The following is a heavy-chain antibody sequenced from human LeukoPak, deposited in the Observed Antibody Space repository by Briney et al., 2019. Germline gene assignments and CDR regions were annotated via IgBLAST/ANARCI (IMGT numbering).Heavy chain of an antibody. J-gene: IGHJ6*03. CDR2: IYYSGST. D-gene: IGHD3-16*01. V-gene: IGHV4-39*01. CDR1: GGSISSSSYY. Sequence: SETLSLTCTVSGGSISSSSYYWGWIRQPPGKGLEWIGSIYYSGSTYYNPSLKSRVTISVDTSKNQFSLKLSSVTAADTAVYYCAGNPKGDYYYYYMDVWGKGTTVTISS. CDR3: AGNPKGDYYYYYMDV.